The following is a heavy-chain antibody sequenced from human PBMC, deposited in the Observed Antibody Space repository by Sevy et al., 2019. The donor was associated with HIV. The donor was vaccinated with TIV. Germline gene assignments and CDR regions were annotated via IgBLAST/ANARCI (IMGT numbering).Heavy chain of an antibody. CDR1: GFTFSSYG. CDR2: IWYDENNK. J-gene: IGHJ3*02. CDR3: AGPGHRPLRDVFDI. Sequence: GGSLRLSCAASGFTFSSYGMHWVRQAPGKGLEWVAVIWYDENNKYYGDSVKGRFTISRDNSKNTLYLQMNSLRAEDTAVYYCAGPGHRPLRDVFDIWGPGIMVAVSS. D-gene: IGHD2-21*01. V-gene: IGHV3-33*03.